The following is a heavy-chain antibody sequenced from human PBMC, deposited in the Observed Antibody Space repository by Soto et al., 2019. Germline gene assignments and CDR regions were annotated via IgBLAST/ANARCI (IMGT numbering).Heavy chain of an antibody. V-gene: IGHV3-48*03. CDR3: ASKVFGTTYYGY. CDR1: GFTFSSYE. Sequence: GGSLRLSCVTSGFTFSSYEMNWVRQAPGKGLEWLSYIHMSGSPIYYADSVRGRFTISRDNAKNSLFLEMSSLRAEDTAIYYCASKVFGTTYYGYWGQGTLVTVSS. D-gene: IGHD3-10*01. CDR2: IHMSGSPI. J-gene: IGHJ4*02.